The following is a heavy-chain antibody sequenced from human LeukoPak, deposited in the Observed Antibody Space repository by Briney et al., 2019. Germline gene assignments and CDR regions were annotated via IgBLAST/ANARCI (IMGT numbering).Heavy chain of an antibody. CDR3: ARAPIGRYCSGGSCYLNLYYFDY. V-gene: IGHV1-8*01. Sequence: ASVKVSCKASGYTFTSYDINWVRQATGQGLEWMGWMNPNSGNTGYAQKFQGRATMTRNTSISTAYMELSSLRSEDTAVYYCARAPIGRYCSGGSCYLNLYYFDYWGQGTLVTLSS. CDR1: GYTFTSYD. J-gene: IGHJ4*02. D-gene: IGHD2-15*01. CDR2: MNPNSGNT.